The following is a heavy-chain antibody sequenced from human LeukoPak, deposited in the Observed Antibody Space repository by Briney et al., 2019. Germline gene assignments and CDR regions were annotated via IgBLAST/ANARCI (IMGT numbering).Heavy chain of an antibody. CDR2: IYSSGSI. Sequence: PSQTLSLTCTVSGGSINSGGYYWSWIRQHPGKGLEWIGFIYSSGSIFYNPSLKSRVTISLDASKNQFSLKLSSVTAADTAVYYCARSDSSGYYGAYWGQGTLATVSS. CDR1: GGSINSGGYY. V-gene: IGHV4-31*03. J-gene: IGHJ4*02. CDR3: ARSDSSGYYGAY. D-gene: IGHD3-22*01.